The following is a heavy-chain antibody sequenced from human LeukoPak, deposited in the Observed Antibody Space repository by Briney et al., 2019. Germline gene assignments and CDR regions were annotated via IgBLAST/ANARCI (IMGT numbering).Heavy chain of an antibody. CDR1: GFTFSTYA. V-gene: IGHV3-23*05. CDR2: IYSSGTNM. CDR3: AKRSSSSGGCFDY. Sequence: PGGSLRLSCAASGFTFSTYAMSWVRQAPGKGLEWVSSIYSSGTNMYYADSVKGRFTISRDTSHNTLYLQMNSLRVEDTAVYYCAKRSSSSGGCFDYWGQGTLVTVSS. J-gene: IGHJ4*02. D-gene: IGHD6-25*01.